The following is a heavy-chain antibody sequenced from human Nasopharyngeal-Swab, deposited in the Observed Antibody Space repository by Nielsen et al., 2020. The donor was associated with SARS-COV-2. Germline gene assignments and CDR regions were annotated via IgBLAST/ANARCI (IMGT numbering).Heavy chain of an antibody. CDR3: ARQDSSAYYYVFNY. Sequence: GESLKISCAASGFTFSSYAMNWVRQAPDKGLEWVAFIRYDGSDYYYADSVEGRFTISRDNSKNTLYLQLNSLRAEDTAVYYCARQDSSAYYYVFNYWGQGTLVTVSS. D-gene: IGHD3-22*01. CDR1: GFTFSSYA. J-gene: IGHJ4*02. V-gene: IGHV3-30*02. CDR2: IRYDGSDY.